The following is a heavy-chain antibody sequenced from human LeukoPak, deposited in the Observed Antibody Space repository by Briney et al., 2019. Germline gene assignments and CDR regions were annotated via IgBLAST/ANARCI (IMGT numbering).Heavy chain of an antibody. CDR3: ARANALYCSSTTCLFDY. J-gene: IGHJ4*01. CDR2: INPNSGGT. V-gene: IGHV1-2*04. D-gene: IGHD2-2*01. Sequence: GASVKVSCKASGYTFTGYYMHWVRQAPGQGLEWMGWINPNSGGTYSAQKFQGWVTMTRDTSISTAYMELSRLTSDDTAVYYCARANALYCSSTTCLFDYWGQEPWSPFPQ. CDR1: GYTFTGYY.